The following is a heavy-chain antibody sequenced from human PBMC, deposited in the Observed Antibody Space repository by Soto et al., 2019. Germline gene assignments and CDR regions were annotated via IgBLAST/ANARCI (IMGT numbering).Heavy chain of an antibody. CDR1: GFTFSDYA. V-gene: IGHV3-23*01. CDR2: ISATGATT. J-gene: IGHJ1*01. CDR3: AKGRKSTEKDIAVMLAAASSIQH. D-gene: IGHD2-15*01. Sequence: GSLRLSCVASGFTFSDYAMTWVRQAPGKGLEWVSVISATGATTYYADSVRGRFTISRDNSKNTLNLQMNDLRVEDTAVIYCAKGRKSTEKDIAVMLAAASSIQHWGQGTLVTVSS.